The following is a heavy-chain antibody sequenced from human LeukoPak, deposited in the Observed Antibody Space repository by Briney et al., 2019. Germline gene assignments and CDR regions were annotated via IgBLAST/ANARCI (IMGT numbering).Heavy chain of an antibody. CDR2: INPNSGGT. J-gene: IGHJ5*02. CDR3: AREAETTLNWFDP. V-gene: IGHV1-2*02. CDR1: GYTFSGYY. Sequence: GVSVKVSCKASGYTFSGYYMHWVRQAPGQGLEWMGWINPNSGGTKFAQKFQGRVTMTRDTSISTAYMELSRLRSDDTAVYHCAREAETTLNWFDPWGQGTLVTVSS. D-gene: IGHD1-1*01.